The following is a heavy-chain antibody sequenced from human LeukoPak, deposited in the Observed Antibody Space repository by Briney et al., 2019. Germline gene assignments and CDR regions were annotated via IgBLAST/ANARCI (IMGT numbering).Heavy chain of an antibody. J-gene: IGHJ4*02. CDR3: VRDRPPDTTIVRLDS. V-gene: IGHV3-21*01. Sequence: GGSLRLSCAASGVTFSSYSMNWVRQAPGKGLEWVSSISSSSSHIYYADSVKGRFTISRDNAKNSLYLQMNSLRAEDTAVYYCVRDRPPDTTIVRLDSWGQGTLVTVSS. CDR1: GVTFSSYS. D-gene: IGHD5-18*01. CDR2: ISSSSSHI.